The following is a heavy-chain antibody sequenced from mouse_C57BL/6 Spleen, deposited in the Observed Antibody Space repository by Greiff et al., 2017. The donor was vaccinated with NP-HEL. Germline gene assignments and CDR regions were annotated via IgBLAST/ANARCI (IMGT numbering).Heavy chain of an antibody. Sequence: VKLQESGAELVKPGASVKMSCKASGYTFTTYPIEWMKQNHGKSLEWIGNFHPYNDDTKYNEKFKGKATLTVEKSSSTVYLELSRLTSDDSAVYYCARRNYGSNYFDYWGQGTTLTVSS. J-gene: IGHJ2*01. D-gene: IGHD1-1*01. CDR1: GYTFTTYP. CDR3: ARRNYGSNYFDY. V-gene: IGHV1-47*01. CDR2: FHPYNDDT.